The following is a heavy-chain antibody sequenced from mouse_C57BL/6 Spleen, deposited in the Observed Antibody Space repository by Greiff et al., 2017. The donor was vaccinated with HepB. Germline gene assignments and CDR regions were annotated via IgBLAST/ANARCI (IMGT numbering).Heavy chain of an antibody. CDR3: ARTDYDLAWFAY. CDR2: ISSGSSTI. CDR1: GFTFSDYG. Sequence: EVKVVESGGGLVKPGGSLKLSCAASGFTFSDYGMHWVRQAPEKGLEWVAYISSGSSTIYYADTVKGRFTISRDNAKNTLFLQMTSLRSEDTAMYYCARTDYDLAWFAYWGQGTLVTVSA. D-gene: IGHD2-4*01. V-gene: IGHV5-17*01. J-gene: IGHJ3*01.